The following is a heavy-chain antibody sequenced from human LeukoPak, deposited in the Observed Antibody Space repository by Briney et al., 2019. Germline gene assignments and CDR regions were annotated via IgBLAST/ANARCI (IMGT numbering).Heavy chain of an antibody. Sequence: SETLSLTCAVSGGSISSGGYSWSWIRQPPGTGLEWIGYIYHSGSTYYNPSLKSRVTISVDRSKNQFSLKLSSVTAADTAVYYCARGSSYTYYYDSSGYYFPGPIDYWGQGTLVTVSS. CDR1: GGSISSGGYS. J-gene: IGHJ4*02. V-gene: IGHV4-30-2*01. D-gene: IGHD3-22*01. CDR3: ARGSSYTYYYDSSGYYFPGPIDY. CDR2: IYHSGST.